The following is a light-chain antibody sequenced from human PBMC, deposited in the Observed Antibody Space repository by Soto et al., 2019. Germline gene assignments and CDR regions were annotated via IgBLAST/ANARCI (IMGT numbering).Light chain of an antibody. CDR1: QYISTW. J-gene: IGKJ1*01. CDR3: QQSYSAPWT. CDR2: AAS. V-gene: IGKV1-12*01. Sequence: DIQMTQSPSSVSASVGDRVTITCRASQYISTWLAWYQQKPGKAPKLLIYAASSLQSGVPSRFGGSGSGTDFTLTINSLQPEDFATYFCQQSYSAPWTFGQGTKVDIK.